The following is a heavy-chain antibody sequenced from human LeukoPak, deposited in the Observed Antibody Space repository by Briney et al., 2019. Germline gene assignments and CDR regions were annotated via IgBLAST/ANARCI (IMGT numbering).Heavy chain of an antibody. CDR2: IYGGGGT. V-gene: IGHV3-53*01. J-gene: IGHJ3*01. Sequence: GGSLRLSCTASGITVSVYCMSWVAQAPGKGLEWVSVIYGGGGTYYADSAKGRFAISRDNSKNTLYLQISSLRAEDTAIYYCTRHQYDAFELWGQGTMVTVSS. CDR1: GITVSVYC. D-gene: IGHD4-11*01. CDR3: TRHQYDAFEL.